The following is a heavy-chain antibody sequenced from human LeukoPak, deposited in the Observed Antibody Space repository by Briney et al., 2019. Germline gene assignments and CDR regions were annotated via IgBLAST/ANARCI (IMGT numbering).Heavy chain of an antibody. D-gene: IGHD3-10*01. Sequence: KSGESLKISCKGSGYSFTSYWIGWVRQMPGKGLEWMGIIYPGDSDTRYSPSFQGQVTISADKSISTAYLQWSSLKASDTAMYYCARRAGPGSQGNWFDPWGQGTLVTVSS. CDR2: IYPGDSDT. V-gene: IGHV5-51*01. CDR3: ARRAGPGSQGNWFDP. CDR1: GYSFTSYW. J-gene: IGHJ5*02.